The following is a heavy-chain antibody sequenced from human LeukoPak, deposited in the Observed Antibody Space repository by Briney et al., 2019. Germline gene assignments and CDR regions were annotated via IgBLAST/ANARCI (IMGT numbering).Heavy chain of an antibody. CDR2: INHSGST. J-gene: IGHJ4*02. Sequence: SETLSLTCAVYGGSFSGYYWSWTRQPPGKGLEWIGEINHSGSTNYNPSLKSRVTISVDTSKNQFSLKLSSVTAADTAVYYCARAKSAAGYWGQGTLVTVSS. D-gene: IGHD6-25*01. V-gene: IGHV4-34*01. CDR3: ARAKSAAGY. CDR1: GGSFSGYY.